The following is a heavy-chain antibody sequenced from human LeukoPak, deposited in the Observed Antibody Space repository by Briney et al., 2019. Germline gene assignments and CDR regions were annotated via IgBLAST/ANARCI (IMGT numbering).Heavy chain of an antibody. J-gene: IGHJ5*02. Sequence: PSETLSLTCTASGGSISSDTYYWSWIRQPAGKGLEWIGEINHSGSTNYSPSLKSRVTISVDTSKKQFSLKLSSVTAADTAVYYCARHYFSTLTTLLRGVKKQKSRFDPWGQGTLVTVSS. CDR2: INHSGST. D-gene: IGHD4-17*01. V-gene: IGHV4-61*10. CDR3: ARHYFSTLTTLLRGVKKQKSRFDP. CDR1: GGSISSDTYY.